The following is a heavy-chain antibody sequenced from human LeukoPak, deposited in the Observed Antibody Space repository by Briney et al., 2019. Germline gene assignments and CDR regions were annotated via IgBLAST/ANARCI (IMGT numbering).Heavy chain of an antibody. CDR2: IIPIFGTA. CDR3: ARDARFSSSWTGVDY. Sequence: GASVTVSCKASGGTFISYAISWVREAPGQGLEWMGGIIPIFGTANYAQKFQGRVTITADESTSTAYMELSSLRSEDTAVYYCARDARFSSSWTGVDYWGQGTLVTVSS. D-gene: IGHD6-13*01. CDR1: GGTFISYA. V-gene: IGHV1-69*01. J-gene: IGHJ4*02.